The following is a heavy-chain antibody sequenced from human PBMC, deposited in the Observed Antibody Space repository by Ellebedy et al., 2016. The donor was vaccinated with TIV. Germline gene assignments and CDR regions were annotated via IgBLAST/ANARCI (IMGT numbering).Heavy chain of an antibody. D-gene: IGHD2-15*01. Sequence: GESLKISCAASGFTFSSYAMSWVRQAPGKGLEWVSAISGSGGSTYYADSVKGRFTISRDNSKNTLYLQMNSLRAEDSAVYYCAKDRRECSGGSCYSSSKYFQHWGQGTLVTVSS. CDR1: GFTFSSYA. V-gene: IGHV3-23*01. CDR3: AKDRRECSGGSCYSSSKYFQH. CDR2: ISGSGGST. J-gene: IGHJ1*01.